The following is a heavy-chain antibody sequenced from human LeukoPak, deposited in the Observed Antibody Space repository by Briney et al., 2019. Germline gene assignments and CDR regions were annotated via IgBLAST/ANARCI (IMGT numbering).Heavy chain of an antibody. Sequence: ASVKVSCNTSGYTFVSYGISWVRQAPGQGLEWMGWISAYNGNTNYAQKLQGRVTMTTDISTSTAYMELYSLTSEDTAVYYCGRDSGSSYYMDVWGKGTTVTVSS. D-gene: IGHD6-6*01. CDR1: GYTFVSYG. CDR2: ISAYNGNT. V-gene: IGHV1-18*01. J-gene: IGHJ6*03. CDR3: GRDSGSSYYMDV.